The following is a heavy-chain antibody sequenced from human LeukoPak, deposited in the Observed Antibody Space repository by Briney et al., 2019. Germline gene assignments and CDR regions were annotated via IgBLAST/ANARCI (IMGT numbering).Heavy chain of an antibody. D-gene: IGHD3-22*01. CDR2: IYYSGST. Sequence: SETLSLTCIVSGGSISSYYWSWIRQPPGKGLEWIGYIYYSGSTNYNPSLKSRVTISVDTSKNQFSLKLSSVTAADTAVYYRARDRTYYYDSSGFVNWFDPWGQGTLVTVSS. J-gene: IGHJ5*02. CDR1: GGSISSYY. CDR3: ARDRTYYYDSSGFVNWFDP. V-gene: IGHV4-59*01.